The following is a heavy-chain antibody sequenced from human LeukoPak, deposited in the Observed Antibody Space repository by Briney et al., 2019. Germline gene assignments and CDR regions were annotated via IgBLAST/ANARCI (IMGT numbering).Heavy chain of an antibody. CDR2: ISSSSSYI. Sequence: GGSLRLSCAASGFTFSSYSMNWVRQAPGKGLEWVSSISSSSSYIYYADSVKGRFTISRDNAKNSLYLQMNSLRAEDTAVYYCARNDSGTYSSWFCPWGQEPLVPVSS. D-gene: IGHD1-26*01. J-gene: IGHJ5*02. CDR3: ARNDSGTYSSWFCP. CDR1: GFTFSSYS. V-gene: IGHV3-21*01.